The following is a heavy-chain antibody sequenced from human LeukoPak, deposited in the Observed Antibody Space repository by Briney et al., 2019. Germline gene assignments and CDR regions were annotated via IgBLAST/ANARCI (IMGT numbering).Heavy chain of an antibody. D-gene: IGHD2-21*02. Sequence: SETLSLTCTVSGGSISSSSYYWGWIRQPPGKGLEWIGEINHSGSTNYNPSLKSRVTISVDTSKNQFSLKLSSVTAADTAVYYCARGPPYIVVVTAIGFFDYWGQGTLVTVSS. CDR1: GGSISSSSYY. J-gene: IGHJ4*02. V-gene: IGHV4-39*07. CDR3: ARGPPYIVVVTAIGFFDY. CDR2: INHSGST.